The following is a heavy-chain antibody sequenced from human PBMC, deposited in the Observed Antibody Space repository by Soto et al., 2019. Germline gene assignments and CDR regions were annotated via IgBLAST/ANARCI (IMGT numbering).Heavy chain of an antibody. V-gene: IGHV1-18*03. CDR1: GYTFTSYG. D-gene: IGHD6-6*01. CDR2: ISGSNGNT. Sequence: QVQLVQSGAEVKKPGASVKVSCKASGYTFTSYGWVRQAPGQGLEWMGWISGSNGNTNYAQKLQGRVTMTTDTSTSTAYTELTGLRAEDMDVYYCARGRAARGSYYFDYCGQGTVVSVSS. J-gene: IGHJ4*02. CDR3: ARGRAARGSYYFDY.